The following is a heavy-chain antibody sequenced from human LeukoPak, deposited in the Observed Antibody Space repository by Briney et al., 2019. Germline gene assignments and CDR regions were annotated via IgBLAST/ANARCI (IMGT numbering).Heavy chain of an antibody. CDR1: GFTFSSYG. J-gene: IGHJ6*03. CDR2: IYSGGST. D-gene: IGHD3-10*01. Sequence: PGGSLRLSCAASGFTFSSYGMSWVRQAPGKGLEWVSVIYSGGSTYCADSVQGRFTISRDNSKNTLFLQMNSLRAEDTAVYFCARVNSGLLWFGEFYYMDVWGKGTTVTISS. V-gene: IGHV3-66*01. CDR3: ARVNSGLLWFGEFYYMDV.